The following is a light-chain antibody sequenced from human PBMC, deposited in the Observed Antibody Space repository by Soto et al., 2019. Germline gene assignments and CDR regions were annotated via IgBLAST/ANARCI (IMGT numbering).Light chain of an antibody. CDR1: QSVSSY. Sequence: EIVLTQSPATLSLSPGERATLSCRASQSVSSYLAWYQQKPGQAPRLLIYDASNRATGIPARFSGSGSGTDFTLTISSLEPEDFAVYYCQQRSNWPPFTFXPGTKLDIK. V-gene: IGKV3-11*01. J-gene: IGKJ3*01. CDR2: DAS. CDR3: QQRSNWPPFT.